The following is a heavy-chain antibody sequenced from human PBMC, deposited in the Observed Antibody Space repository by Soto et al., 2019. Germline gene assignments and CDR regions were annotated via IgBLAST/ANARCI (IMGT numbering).Heavy chain of an antibody. CDR2: IYWNDDK. J-gene: IGHJ4*02. D-gene: IGHD5-18*01. Sequence: QITLKESGPTLVKPTQTLTLTCTFSGFSLSTSGVGVGWIRQPPGKALEWLALIYWNDDKRYSPSLKSRLTITKDTSKHQVVLTMTNMDPVDTATYYCAHSGKQGYTAMVPLDYWGQGTLVTVSS. CDR1: GFSLSTSGVG. V-gene: IGHV2-5*01. CDR3: AHSGKQGYTAMVPLDY.